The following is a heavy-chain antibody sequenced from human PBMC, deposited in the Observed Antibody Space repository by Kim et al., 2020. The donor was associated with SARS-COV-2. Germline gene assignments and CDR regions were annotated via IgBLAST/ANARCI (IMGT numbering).Heavy chain of an antibody. Sequence: SETLSLTCTVTGGSMSNRDSYWGWIRQPPGKGLELIGSIYYTGSTYYNPSLKSRVTISVGTSKSHFSLRLTSVTAADTAVYYCARLVGYCIDFWGQGTLV. CDR2: IYYTGST. J-gene: IGHJ4*02. D-gene: IGHD2-15*01. CDR1: GGSMSNRDSY. V-gene: IGHV4-39*02. CDR3: ARLVGYCIDF.